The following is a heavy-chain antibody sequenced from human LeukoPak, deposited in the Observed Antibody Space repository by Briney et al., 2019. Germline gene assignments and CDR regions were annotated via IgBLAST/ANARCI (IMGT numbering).Heavy chain of an antibody. CDR1: GFNFSNYR. V-gene: IGHV3-7*01. Sequence: GGSLRLSCVVSGFNFSNYRMHWVRQAPGRGVEGVANIKHNGSEKYYVDSVKGRFSISRDNAKKSLYLQMNSLRAEDTAVYYCARALSHCLDYWGQGTLVTVSS. D-gene: IGHD3-16*01. CDR2: IKHNGSEK. J-gene: IGHJ4*02. CDR3: ARALSHCLDY.